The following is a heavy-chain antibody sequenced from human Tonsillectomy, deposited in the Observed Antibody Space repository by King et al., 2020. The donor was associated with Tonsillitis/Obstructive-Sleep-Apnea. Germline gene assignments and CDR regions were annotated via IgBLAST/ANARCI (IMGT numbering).Heavy chain of an antibody. CDR3: TRVRGYSYGHDAFDI. Sequence: VQLVESGGGLVQPGRSLRLSCTASGFTFGDYAMSWVRQAPGKGLEWVGFIRSKAYGGTTEYAASVIGRFTISRDDSKSIAYLQMNSLKTEDTAVYYCTRVRGYSYGHDAFDIWGQGTMVTVSS. CDR2: IRSKAYGGTT. V-gene: IGHV3-49*04. D-gene: IGHD5-18*01. J-gene: IGHJ3*02. CDR1: GFTFGDYA.